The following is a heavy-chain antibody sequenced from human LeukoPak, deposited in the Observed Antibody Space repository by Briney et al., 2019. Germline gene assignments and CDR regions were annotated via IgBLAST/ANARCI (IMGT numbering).Heavy chain of an antibody. V-gene: IGHV3-30-3*01. CDR1: GFTFSSXX. D-gene: IGHD3-10*01. J-gene: IGHJ4*02. CDR2: IAYXGNNE. Sequence: GRSLRLSCXASGFTFSSXXXXXXXQAXXXXPXXXAXIAYXGNNEHYGDSVKGRFTISRXXSKNTLFLHMNSLRAEDTAVYYCARGDGSGSWLVDYWGQGTLVTVSS. CDR3: ARGDGSGSWLVDY.